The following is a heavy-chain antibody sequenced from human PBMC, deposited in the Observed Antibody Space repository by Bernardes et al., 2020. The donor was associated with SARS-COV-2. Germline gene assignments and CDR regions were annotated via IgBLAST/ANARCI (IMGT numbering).Heavy chain of an antibody. J-gene: IGHJ5*02. CDR1: GYTFTTYG. CDR3: ARHSPTVTAHRALDPFDR. Sequence: ASVKVSCKASGYTFTTYGISWVRQAPGQGPEWMGWISTSDDFRNYPQKFQGRVTMTTDTSTSTAYMELRSLRFDDTAVYYCARHSPTVTAHRALDPFDRWGQGTLVTVSS. V-gene: IGHV1-18*01. CDR2: ISTSDDFR. D-gene: IGHD2-21*02.